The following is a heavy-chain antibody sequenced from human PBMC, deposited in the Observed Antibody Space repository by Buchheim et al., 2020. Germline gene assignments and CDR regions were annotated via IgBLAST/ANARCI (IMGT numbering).Heavy chain of an antibody. J-gene: IGHJ6*02. CDR3: AAGSVEELEWDYYYGMDV. Sequence: QVQLVESGGGVVQPGRSLRLSCAASGFTFSSYGMHWVRQAPGTGLEWVAVIWYDGSNKYYADSVKGRFTISRDNSKNTLYLQMNSLRAEDTAVYYCAAGSVEELEWDYYYGMDVWGQGTT. V-gene: IGHV3-33*01. CDR1: GFTFSSYG. D-gene: IGHD1-7*01. CDR2: IWYDGSNK.